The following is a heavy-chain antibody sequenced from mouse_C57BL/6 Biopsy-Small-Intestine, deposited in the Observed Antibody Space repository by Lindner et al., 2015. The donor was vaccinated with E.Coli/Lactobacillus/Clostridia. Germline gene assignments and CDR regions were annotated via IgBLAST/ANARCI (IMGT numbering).Heavy chain of an antibody. D-gene: IGHD2-3*01. CDR3: ASDGYYSLDY. Sequence: VQLQESGGGLVKPGGSLKLSCAASGFTFSDYGMHWVRQAPEKGLEWVAYISSGSSAISYADTVKGRFTISRDNAKNTLFLQMTSLRSEDTAMYYCASDGYYSLDYWGQGTSVTVSS. CDR2: ISSGSSAI. CDR1: GFTFSDYG. V-gene: IGHV5-17*01. J-gene: IGHJ4*01.